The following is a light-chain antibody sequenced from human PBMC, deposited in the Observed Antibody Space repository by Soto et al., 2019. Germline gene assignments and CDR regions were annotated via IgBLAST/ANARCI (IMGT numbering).Light chain of an antibody. CDR1: QSVSSSY. CDR3: QQYKNWPPIT. Sequence: EIVLTQSPGTLSLSPGERATLSFRSSQSVSSSYLAWYQQKPGQAPRLLIYGASTRATGIPARFSGSGSGTEFTLTISSLQSEDFAVYYCQQYKNWPPITFGQGTRLEI. CDR2: GAS. V-gene: IGKV3-15*01. J-gene: IGKJ5*01.